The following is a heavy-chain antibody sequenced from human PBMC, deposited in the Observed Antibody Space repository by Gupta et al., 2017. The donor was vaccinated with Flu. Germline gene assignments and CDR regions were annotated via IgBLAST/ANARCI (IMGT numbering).Heavy chain of an antibody. V-gene: IGHV1-18*01. CDR2: ISAYNGNT. J-gene: IGHJ6*02. CDR1: GYTFTSYG. CDR3: ARDIVVVPANSHYYYYYGMDV. D-gene: IGHD2-2*01. Sequence: QVQLVQSGAEVKKPGASVKVSCKASGYTFTSYGISWVRQAPGQGLEWMGWISAYNGNTNYAQKLQGRVTMTTDTSTSTAYMELRSLRSDDTAVYYCARDIVVVPANSHYYYYYGMDVWGQGTTVTVSS.